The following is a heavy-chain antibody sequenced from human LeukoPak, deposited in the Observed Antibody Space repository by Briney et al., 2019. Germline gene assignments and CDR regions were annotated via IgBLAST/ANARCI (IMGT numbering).Heavy chain of an antibody. J-gene: IGHJ3*02. CDR2: IKSKTDGGTT. CDR3: TTDPDYDSSGYLVAFDI. D-gene: IGHD3-22*01. V-gene: IGHV3-15*01. CDR1: GFTFSNAW. Sequence: PGGSLRLSCAASGFTFSNAWMSWVRQAPGKGLEWVSRIKSKTDGGTTDYAAPVKGIFTISRDDSKNTLYLQMNSLKTEDTAVYYCTTDPDYDSSGYLVAFDIWGQGTMVTVSS.